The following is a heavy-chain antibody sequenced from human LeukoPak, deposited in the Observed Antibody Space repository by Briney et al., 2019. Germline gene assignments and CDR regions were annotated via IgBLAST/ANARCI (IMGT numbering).Heavy chain of an antibody. CDR2: ISGSGGST. D-gene: IGHD3-10*01. CDR1: GFTFSSYG. V-gene: IGHV3-23*01. Sequence: PGGSLRLSCAASGFTFSSYGMSWVRQAPGKGLEWVSAISGSGGSTYYADSVKGRFTISRDNSKNTLYLQMNSLRAEDTAVYYCAKGAMVRGVISYFDYWGQGTLVTVSS. J-gene: IGHJ4*02. CDR3: AKGAMVRGVISYFDY.